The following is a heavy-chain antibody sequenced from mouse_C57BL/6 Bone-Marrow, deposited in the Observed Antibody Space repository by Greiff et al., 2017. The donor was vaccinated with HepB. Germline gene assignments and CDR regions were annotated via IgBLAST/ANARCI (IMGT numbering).Heavy chain of an antibody. CDR2: ISSGGSYT. D-gene: IGHD1-1*01. V-gene: IGHV5-6*01. J-gene: IGHJ2*01. CDR1: GFTFRSYG. Sequence: SLNLFFSSFGFTFRSYGMSWVRQTPDKRLEWVATISSGGSYTYYPDSVKGRFTISRDNAKNTLYLQMSSLKSEDTAMYYCARPYYYGSSYGYFDYWGQGTTLTVSS. CDR3: ARPYYYGSSYGYFDY.